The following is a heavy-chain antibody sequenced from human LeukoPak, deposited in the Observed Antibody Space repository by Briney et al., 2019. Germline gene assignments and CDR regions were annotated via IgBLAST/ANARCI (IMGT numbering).Heavy chain of an antibody. CDR2: IRRNSDGGTI. CDR3: ATDFYDTT. CDR1: GFSFSDAW. J-gene: IGHJ5*02. D-gene: IGHD3-22*01. Sequence: GGSLRLSCATSGFSFSDAWMIWVHQAPGKGLEWVGRIRRNSDGGTIDYAAPVKGRFALSRDDSKNTLYLHMSSLRTEDTAVYYCATDFYDTTWGQGTLVTVSS. V-gene: IGHV3-15*07.